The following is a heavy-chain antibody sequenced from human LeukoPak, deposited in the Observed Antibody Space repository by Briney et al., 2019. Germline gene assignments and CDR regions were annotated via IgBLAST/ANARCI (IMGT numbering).Heavy chain of an antibody. Sequence: GGSLRLSCAASGFTVSSNYMSWVRQAPGKGLEWVSVIYSGGSTYYADSVKGRFTISRDNSKNTLYLQMNSLRAEDTAVYYCATRKLITIFGVVISYYYYYMDVWGKGTTVTVSS. D-gene: IGHD3-3*01. V-gene: IGHV3-53*01. CDR2: IYSGGST. CDR1: GFTVSSNY. CDR3: ATRKLITIFGVVISYYYYYMDV. J-gene: IGHJ6*03.